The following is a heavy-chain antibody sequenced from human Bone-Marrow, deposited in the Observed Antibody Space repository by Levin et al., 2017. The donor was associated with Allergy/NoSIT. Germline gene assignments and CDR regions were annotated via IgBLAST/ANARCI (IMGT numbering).Heavy chain of an antibody. J-gene: IGHJ6*02. CDR3: ARDWREESNIVVVPAARRDGAQLPYYYYYGMDV. V-gene: IGHV3-33*01. Sequence: GESLKISCAASGFTFSSYGMHWVRQAPGKGLEWVAVIWYDGSNKYYADSVKGRFTISRDNSKNTLYLQMNSLRAEDTAVYYCARDWREESNIVVVPAARRDGAQLPYYYYYGMDVWGQGTTVTVSS. CDR1: GFTFSSYG. D-gene: IGHD2-2*01. CDR2: IWYDGSNK.